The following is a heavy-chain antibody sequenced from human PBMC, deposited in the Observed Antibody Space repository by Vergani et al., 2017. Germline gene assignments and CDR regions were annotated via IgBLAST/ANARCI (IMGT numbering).Heavy chain of an antibody. CDR1: GFTFRIYG. CDR2: ISYDGSTK. J-gene: IGHJ4*02. D-gene: IGHD2-2*02. V-gene: IGHV3-30*19. Sequence: QVQLVESGGGVVQPGGSLRLSCIASGFTFRIYGMHWVRQAPGKGLEWVTLISYDGSTKYYADSVKGRFTISRDNSKSTLFLQMNSLRSEDTAVYYCARDSGWHQLLYETDYWGQGTLVTVSS. CDR3: ARDSGWHQLLYETDY.